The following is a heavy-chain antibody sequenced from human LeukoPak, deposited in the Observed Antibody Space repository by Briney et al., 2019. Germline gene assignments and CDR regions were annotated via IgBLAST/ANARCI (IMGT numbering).Heavy chain of an antibody. CDR1: GGTFSSYA. D-gene: IGHD2-21*02. CDR3: ARGLAYCGGGCYFDAFDI. Sequence: ASVKVSCKASGGTFSSYAISWVRQAPGQGLEWMGRIIPILGIANYAQKFQGRVTITADKSTSTAYMELSSLRSEDTAVYYCARGLAYCGGGCYFDAFDIWGQGTMVTVSS. V-gene: IGHV1-69*04. CDR2: IIPILGIA. J-gene: IGHJ3*02.